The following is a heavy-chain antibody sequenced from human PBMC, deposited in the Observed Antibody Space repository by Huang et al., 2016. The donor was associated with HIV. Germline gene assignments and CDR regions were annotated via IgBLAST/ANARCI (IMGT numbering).Heavy chain of an antibody. V-gene: IGHV1-18*04. Sequence: QVQLVQSGAEVKKPGAYVKVSCKASGYSFTNYGISWVRQAPGQVLEWMEWNSAYNGNTKYAQKVQGRVTMTTDTPTNRAYMELRSLRSDDTAVYYCARDTFRADSSSSNSGYYYGMDVWGQGTTVTVPS. CDR3: ARDTFRADSSSSNSGYYYGMDV. CDR2: NSAYNGNT. J-gene: IGHJ6*02. CDR1: GYSFTNYG. D-gene: IGHD3-22*01.